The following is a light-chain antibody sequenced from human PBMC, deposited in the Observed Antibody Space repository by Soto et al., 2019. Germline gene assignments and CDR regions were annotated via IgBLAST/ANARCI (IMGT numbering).Light chain of an antibody. V-gene: IGKV3-20*01. CDR2: DIS. Sequence: EIVLTQSPGTVSLSPGERATLSCRASQSVSGSYLAWYQQKPGQAPRLLIYDISSRATGIPDRFSGSGSGTDFTLTISRLEPEDFAVYYCQQYGSLITFGQGTRLEIK. J-gene: IGKJ5*01. CDR1: QSVSGSY. CDR3: QQYGSLIT.